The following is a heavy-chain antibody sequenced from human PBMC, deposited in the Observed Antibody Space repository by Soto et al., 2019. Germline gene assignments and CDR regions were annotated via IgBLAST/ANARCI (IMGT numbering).Heavy chain of an antibody. CDR3: ARAYCRGGSCYSGDLFDY. CDR1: GFTFSSYE. D-gene: IGHD2-15*01. V-gene: IGHV3-21*01. CDR2: ISSSSSYI. J-gene: IGHJ4*02. Sequence: GGSLRLSCAASGFTFSSYEMNWVRQAPGKGLEWVSSISSSSSYIYYADSLKGRFTISRDNAKNSLYLQMNSLRAEDTAVYYCARAYCRGGSCYSGDLFDYWGQGTLVTVSS.